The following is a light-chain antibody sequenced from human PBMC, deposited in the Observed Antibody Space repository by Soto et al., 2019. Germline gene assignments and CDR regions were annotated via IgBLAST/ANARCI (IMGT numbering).Light chain of an antibody. J-gene: IGKJ1*01. V-gene: IGKV1-39*01. CDR2: AAS. CDR1: QSISNY. Sequence: DIQMTQSPSSLSASVGDRVTITCRASQSISNYLNLYQFKAGQAPKPLIYAASTLQSGVPPRFSGSGSGTDFTLTISELHPEDFATYYCQQRYSIPVTFGQGTKVDIK. CDR3: QQRYSIPVT.